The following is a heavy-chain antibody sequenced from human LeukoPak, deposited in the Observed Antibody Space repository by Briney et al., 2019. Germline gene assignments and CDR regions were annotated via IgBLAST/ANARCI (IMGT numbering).Heavy chain of an antibody. J-gene: IGHJ5*02. V-gene: IGHV3-21*01. D-gene: IGHD3-9*01. CDR3: ASLYDILIRNWFDP. Sequence: GGSLRLSCAVSGFTFSGYNMNWVRQAPGKGLEWVASITDISSYTYHADSVKGRFTISRDNAKSSLYLQMNSLRAEDTAVYYCASLYDILIRNWFDPWGQGTLVTVS. CDR2: ITDISSYT. CDR1: GFTFSGYN.